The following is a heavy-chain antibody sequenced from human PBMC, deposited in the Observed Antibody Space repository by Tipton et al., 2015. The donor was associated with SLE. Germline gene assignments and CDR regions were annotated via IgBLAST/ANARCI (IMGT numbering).Heavy chain of an antibody. J-gene: IGHJ6*02. Sequence: TLSLTCAVYGGSFSGYYWSWIRQPPGKGLEWIGEINQSGSTNYNPSLKSRVTMSLDTSKNQFSLKVTSVNAADTAIYYCARVAIRVVVPADLVMDVWGQGTTVTVSS. CDR3: ARVAIRVVVPADLVMDV. CDR1: GGSFSGYY. D-gene: IGHD2-2*01. CDR2: INQSGST. V-gene: IGHV4-34*01.